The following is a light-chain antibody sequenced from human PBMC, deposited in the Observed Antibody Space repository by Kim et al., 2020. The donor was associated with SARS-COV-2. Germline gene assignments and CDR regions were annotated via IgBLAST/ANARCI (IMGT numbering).Light chain of an antibody. J-gene: IGKJ1*01. V-gene: IGKV1-9*01. Sequence: DIQLTQSPSFLSASVGDRVTITCRASQGISSYLAWYQQKPGKAPKLLIYAASTLQSGVPSRFSGSGSGTEFTLTISSLQPEDFATYYCQQLNSYPRTFCQGTKVDIK. CDR2: AAS. CDR3: QQLNSYPRT. CDR1: QGISSY.